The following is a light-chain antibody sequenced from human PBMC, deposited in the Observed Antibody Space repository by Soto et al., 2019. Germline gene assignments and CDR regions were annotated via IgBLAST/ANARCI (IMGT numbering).Light chain of an antibody. CDR1: SSNIGRNT. CDR2: SGN. V-gene: IGLV1-44*01. CDR3: AAWDASLNGVV. Sequence: QSVLTQPPSASGTPGQRVTISCSGSSSNIGRNTVNWYQQLPGTAPKLLIYSGNQRPSGVPDRFSGSKSGTSASLAISGLQSDDEADYYCAAWDASLNGVVFGGWTQLTVL. J-gene: IGLJ2*01.